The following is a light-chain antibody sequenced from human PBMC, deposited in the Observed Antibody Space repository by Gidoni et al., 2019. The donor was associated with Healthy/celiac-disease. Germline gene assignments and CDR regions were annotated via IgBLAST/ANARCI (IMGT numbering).Light chain of an antibody. CDR3: QQYGSSPRT. Sequence: EIVLPQSPGTLSLSPVERATLSCRASQSVSSSYLAWYQQKPGQAPRLLIYGASSRATGIPDRFSGSGSGTDFTLTISRLEPEDFAVYYCQQYGSSPRTFGGGTKVEIK. CDR1: QSVSSSY. CDR2: GAS. V-gene: IGKV3-20*01. J-gene: IGKJ4*01.